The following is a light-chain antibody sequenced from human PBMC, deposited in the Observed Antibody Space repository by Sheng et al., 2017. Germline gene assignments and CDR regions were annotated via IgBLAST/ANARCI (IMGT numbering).Light chain of an antibody. Sequence: DIQMTQSPSSLSASVGDRVTITCQASQDISKYLSWYQQKPGKAPKLLMYEASKLETGVPSTFSGSRLGTEFSLTISGLRPEDFAIYYCQQYDSIPWTFGQGTKVEMK. V-gene: IGKV1-33*01. CDR3: QQYDSIPWT. CDR2: EAS. J-gene: IGKJ1*01. CDR1: QDISKY.